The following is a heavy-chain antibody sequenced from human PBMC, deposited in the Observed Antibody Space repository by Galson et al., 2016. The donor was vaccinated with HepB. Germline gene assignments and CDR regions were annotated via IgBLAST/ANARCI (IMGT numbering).Heavy chain of an antibody. Sequence: SLRLSCAASAFTFSSYAMHWVRQAPGKGLEWVAVISDDGNNKYYADFVKGRFTTSRDNSKNTLYLQMNSLRAEDTAVYYCARVRREPGYLNVVVSAAVDYWGQGTLVTVSS. V-gene: IGHV3-30-3*01. D-gene: IGHD2-2*01. J-gene: IGHJ4*02. CDR3: ARVRREPGYLNVVVSAAVDY. CDR2: ISDDGNNK. CDR1: AFTFSSYA.